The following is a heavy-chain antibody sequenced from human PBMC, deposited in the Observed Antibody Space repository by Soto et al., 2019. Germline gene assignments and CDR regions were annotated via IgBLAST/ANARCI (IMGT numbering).Heavy chain of an antibody. CDR2: ISTYNGNT. J-gene: IGHJ4*02. Sequence: ASVKVSCKASGYSFPTSGITWVRQAPGQGLEWMGWISTYNGNTNYAQKLQDRVTLTTDTSTSTAYMELRSLRSDDTAVYYCARRLYGDYDYWGQGTLVTVSS. D-gene: IGHD4-17*01. CDR3: ARRLYGDYDY. CDR1: GYSFPTSG. V-gene: IGHV1-18*01.